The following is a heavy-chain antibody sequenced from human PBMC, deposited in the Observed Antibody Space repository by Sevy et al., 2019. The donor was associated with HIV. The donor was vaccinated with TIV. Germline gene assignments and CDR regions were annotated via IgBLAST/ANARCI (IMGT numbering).Heavy chain of an antibody. J-gene: IGHJ6*02. Sequence: GGSLRLSCAASRLTFSSSSVNWVRQAPGMGLEWVSYISSSSTTIYYADSVKGRFTISRDNAKNSLYLQMNSLRDEDTAVYYCARGFMGADYYYGMDVWGQWTTVTVSS. CDR1: RLTFSSSS. CDR3: ARGFMGADYYYGMDV. D-gene: IGHD3-3*01. V-gene: IGHV3-48*02. CDR2: ISSSSTTI.